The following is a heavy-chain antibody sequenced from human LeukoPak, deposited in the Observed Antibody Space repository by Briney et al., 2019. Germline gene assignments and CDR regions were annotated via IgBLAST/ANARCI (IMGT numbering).Heavy chain of an antibody. J-gene: IGHJ4*02. Sequence: SETLSLTCAVSGGSISSSNWWSWVRQPPGKGLEWIGEIYHSGSTNYNPSLKSRVTISVDKSKNQFSLKLSSVTAADTAVYYCARVDTYYDYVWGSYRIPPKYFDYWGRGTLVTVSS. CDR3: ARVDTYYDYVWGSYRIPPKYFDY. CDR2: IYHSGST. CDR1: GGSISSSNW. D-gene: IGHD3-16*01. V-gene: IGHV4-4*02.